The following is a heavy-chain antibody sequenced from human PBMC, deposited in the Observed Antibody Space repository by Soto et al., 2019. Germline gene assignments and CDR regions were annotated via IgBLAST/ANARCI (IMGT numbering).Heavy chain of an antibody. CDR2: IYYSGST. J-gene: IGHJ5*02. CDR3: ARHVDNHYDILTGYYTPSWFDP. D-gene: IGHD3-9*01. Sequence: PSETLSLTCTVSGGSISSYYWSWIRQPPGKGLEWIGYIYYSGSTNYNPSLKSRVTISVDTSKNHFSLKLSSVTAADTAVFYCARHVDNHYDILTGYYTPSWFDPWGQGTLVTVSS. V-gene: IGHV4-59*08. CDR1: GGSISSYY.